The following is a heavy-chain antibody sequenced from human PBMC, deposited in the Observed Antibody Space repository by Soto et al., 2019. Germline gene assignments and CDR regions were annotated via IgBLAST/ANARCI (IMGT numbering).Heavy chain of an antibody. J-gene: IGHJ4*02. D-gene: IGHD3-16*02. CDR3: ARAPYDYVWGRYRYPAGPFDY. V-gene: IGHV4-34*01. CDR2: INHSGST. CDR1: GGSFSGYY. Sequence: QVQLQQWGAGLLKPSETLSLTCAVYGGSFSGYYWSWIRQPPGKGLEWIGEINHSGSTNYNPSLRRRGTMPVDTSTHQFYLKLSSVPAADTAVYYCARAPYDYVWGRYRYPAGPFDYWGQGTLVTVSS.